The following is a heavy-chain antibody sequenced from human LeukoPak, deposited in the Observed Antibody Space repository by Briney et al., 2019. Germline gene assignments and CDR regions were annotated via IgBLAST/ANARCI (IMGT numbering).Heavy chain of an antibody. Sequence: PSETLSLTCTVSGGSISSYYWSWIRQPPGKGLEWIGYIYYSGSTNYNPSLKSRVTISVDTSKNQFSLKLSSVTAADTAVYYCARGPYSSGFDPWGQGTLVTVSS. CDR3: ARGPYSSGFDP. D-gene: IGHD6-19*01. CDR2: IYYSGST. CDR1: GGSISSYY. V-gene: IGHV4-59*01. J-gene: IGHJ5*02.